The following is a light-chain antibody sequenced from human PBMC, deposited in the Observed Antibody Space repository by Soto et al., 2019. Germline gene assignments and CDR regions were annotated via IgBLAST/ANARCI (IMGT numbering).Light chain of an antibody. V-gene: IGLV4-69*01. CDR1: SGHSSYA. J-gene: IGLJ2*01. Sequence: QPVLTQLPSASASLGASVKLTCTLSSGHSSYAIAWHQQQPEKGPRFLMKINSDGSHSKGDGIPDRFSGSRSGAERSLTISSLQSEDEADYYCQTWGTGIRVFGGGTQLTVL. CDR2: INSDGSH. CDR3: QTWGTGIRV.